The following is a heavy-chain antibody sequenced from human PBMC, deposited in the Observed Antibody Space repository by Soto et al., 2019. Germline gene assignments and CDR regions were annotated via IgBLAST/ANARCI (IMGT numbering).Heavy chain of an antibody. CDR3: ARPIGALSTTDFTY. CDR2: IYPRDSDT. V-gene: IGHV5-51*01. CDR1: GYYLPSYW. Sequence: GASLKISCQGFGYYLPSYWIGWVRQMPGRGLEWVGIIYPRDSDTRYNPSFQGQVTISADRSTNTAFLQWSSLKASDTAMYYCARPIGALSTTDFTYWGQGTLVTVSS. D-gene: IGHD3-22*01. J-gene: IGHJ4*02.